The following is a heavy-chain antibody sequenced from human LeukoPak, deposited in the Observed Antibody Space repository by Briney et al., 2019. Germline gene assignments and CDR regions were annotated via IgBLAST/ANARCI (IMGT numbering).Heavy chain of an antibody. Sequence: GGSLRLSCVASGFTFSSSWMTWVHQAPGKGLEWVANIKQDGSEKYYVDSVKGRFTISRDNAKNSLYLQMNSLRADDTAIYYCARGNGGYSYGYPDYWGQGTLVTVSS. V-gene: IGHV3-7*01. CDR1: GFTFSSSW. D-gene: IGHD5-18*01. CDR2: IKQDGSEK. J-gene: IGHJ4*02. CDR3: ARGNGGYSYGYPDY.